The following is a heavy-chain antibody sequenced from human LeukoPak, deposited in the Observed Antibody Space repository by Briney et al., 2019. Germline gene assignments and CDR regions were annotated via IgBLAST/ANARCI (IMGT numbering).Heavy chain of an antibody. Sequence: SETLSLTCTVSGGSISNSDSYWTWIRQPAGKGLEWIGRIYTTGSPNYSPSLKSRVTISLDTSTNQFSLKLTSVSAADTAVYYCARDRGITTARGVPSWSEPWGQGTLVTVSS. D-gene: IGHD3-10*01. J-gene: IGHJ5*02. V-gene: IGHV4-61*02. CDR1: GGSISNSDSY. CDR3: ARDRGITTARGVPSWSEP. CDR2: IYTTGSP.